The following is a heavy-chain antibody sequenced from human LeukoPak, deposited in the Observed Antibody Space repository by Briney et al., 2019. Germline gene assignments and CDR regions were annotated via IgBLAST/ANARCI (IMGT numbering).Heavy chain of an antibody. D-gene: IGHD1-26*01. Sequence: GGSLRLSCAASGFTFSSYAMSWVRQAPGKELEWVSAISGSADSTYYADSVKGRFTISRDNSKNTLYLQMNSLRAEDTAVYYCAREQWELYYWGQGTLVTVSS. CDR1: GFTFSSYA. CDR2: ISGSADST. J-gene: IGHJ4*02. CDR3: AREQWELYY. V-gene: IGHV3-23*01.